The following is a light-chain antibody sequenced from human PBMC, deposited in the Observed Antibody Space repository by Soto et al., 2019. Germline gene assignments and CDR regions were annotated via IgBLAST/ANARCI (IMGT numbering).Light chain of an antibody. CDR2: GNS. Sequence: QSALTQPPSVSGAPGLRVTISCTGSSSNIGAGYDVRWYQQLPGTAPKLLIYGNSNRPSGVPDRFSGSKSGTSASLAITGLQAEDEADYYCQAYDSSLSGYVFGTGTKVTVL. J-gene: IGLJ1*01. CDR3: QAYDSSLSGYV. CDR1: SSNIGAGYD. V-gene: IGLV1-40*01.